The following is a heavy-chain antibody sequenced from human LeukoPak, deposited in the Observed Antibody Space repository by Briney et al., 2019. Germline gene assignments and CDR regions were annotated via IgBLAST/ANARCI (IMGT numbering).Heavy chain of an antibody. CDR1: GGSFSRYS. V-gene: IGHV4-34*01. CDR3: ARGDVDPYVFDI. Sequence: SETLSLTCAVYGGSFSRYSWNWIRQPPGKGLEWIGEINHSGSTNYNPSLKSRVTISVDTSKNQFSLEVNSVIAADTAVYYCARGDVDPYVFDIWGQGTMVTVSS. J-gene: IGHJ3*02. CDR2: INHSGST. D-gene: IGHD3-10*02.